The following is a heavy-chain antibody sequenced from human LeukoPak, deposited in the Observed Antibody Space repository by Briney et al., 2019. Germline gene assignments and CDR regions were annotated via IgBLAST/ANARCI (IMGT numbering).Heavy chain of an antibody. CDR2: ISSSSSYI. Sequence: GGALRLSCAASGFTFSSYSRNCVRQAPGEGLEWVSSISSSSSYIYYADSVKGRFTISTDNAKNSLYLQMNSLRADDTAVYYCARDHSGDYWGQGTLVTVSS. CDR1: GFTFSSYS. CDR3: ARDHSGDY. J-gene: IGHJ4*02. V-gene: IGHV3-21*01.